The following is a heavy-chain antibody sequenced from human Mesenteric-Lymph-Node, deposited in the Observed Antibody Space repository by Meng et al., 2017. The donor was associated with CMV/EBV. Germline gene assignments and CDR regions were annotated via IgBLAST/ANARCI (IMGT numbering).Heavy chain of an antibody. J-gene: IGHJ6*02. D-gene: IGHD7-27*01. CDR2: IYSGGST. V-gene: IGHV3-53*01. CDR3: ARAGLNSYYYGMAV. CDR1: GFTASSNY. Sequence: GGSLRPSYAASGFTASSNYMSWVRQAPGKGLEWVSVIYSGGSTYYADSVKGRFTISRDSSKNTLSLQMNSLRAEDTALYYCARAGLNSYYYGMAVWGQGTTVTVSS.